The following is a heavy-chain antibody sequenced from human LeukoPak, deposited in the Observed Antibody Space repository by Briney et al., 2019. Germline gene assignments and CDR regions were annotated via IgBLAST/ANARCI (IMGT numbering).Heavy chain of an antibody. CDR1: GYTFNGYY. CDR2: INPNSGGT. Sequence: ASVKVSCKASGYTFNGYYMHWVRQAPGQGLEWMGWINPNSGGTNYAQKFQGRVTMTRDTSISTAYMELSRLRSDDTAVYYCARDHPYYDFWSGYLAPYYFDYWGQGTLVTVSS. J-gene: IGHJ4*02. CDR3: ARDHPYYDFWSGYLAPYYFDY. D-gene: IGHD3-3*01. V-gene: IGHV1-2*02.